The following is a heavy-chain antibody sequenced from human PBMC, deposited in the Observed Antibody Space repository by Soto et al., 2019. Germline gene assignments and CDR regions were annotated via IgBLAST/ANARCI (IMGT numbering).Heavy chain of an antibody. CDR1: GFTFSSYA. V-gene: IGHV3-23*01. D-gene: IGHD6-19*01. CDR3: AKIHSGSSEDAFDV. Sequence: ESGGGLVQPGGSQRLSCAASGFTFSSYAMSWVRQGPGKGLEWVTLISGSGGVTDYADSVKGRFTVSRDNSKNPMYLELNSLTAGDTAIYYCAKIHSGSSEDAFDVWGQGTVVTVSS. J-gene: IGHJ3*01. CDR2: ISGSGGVT.